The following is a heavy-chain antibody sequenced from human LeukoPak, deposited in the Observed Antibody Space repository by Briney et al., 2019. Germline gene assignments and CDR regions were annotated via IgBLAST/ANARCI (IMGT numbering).Heavy chain of an antibody. CDR2: FDWDDDK. CDR1: GFSLSTNGMC. CDR3: ARGRGYFYDSSGYYTFDY. J-gene: IGHJ4*02. D-gene: IGHD3-22*01. Sequence: SGPTLVNPSQTLTXTCTFSGFSLSTNGMCVSWIRQPPGKALEWVARFDWDDDKYFRTSLETRLTISKDTSKNQVVLTMTNMDPVDTATYYCARGRGYFYDSSGYYTFDYWGQGTLVTVSS. V-gene: IGHV2-70*11.